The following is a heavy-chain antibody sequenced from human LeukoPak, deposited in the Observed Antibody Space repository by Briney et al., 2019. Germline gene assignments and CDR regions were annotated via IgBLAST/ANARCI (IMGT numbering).Heavy chain of an antibody. V-gene: IGHV4-31*03. CDR3: ASYGSGSYRFDP. CDR2: IHHSGST. J-gene: IGHJ5*02. D-gene: IGHD3-10*01. CDR1: GGSISSGNYY. Sequence: PSETLSLTCTVSGGSISSGNYYWSWIRQHPGRGLEWIGYIHHSGSTYYNPSLKSRVIISVDTSKNQFSLKLNSVTAADTAVYYCASYGSGSYRFDPWGQGTLVTVSS.